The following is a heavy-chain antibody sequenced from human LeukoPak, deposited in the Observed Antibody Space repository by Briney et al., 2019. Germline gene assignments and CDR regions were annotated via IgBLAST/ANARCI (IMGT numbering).Heavy chain of an antibody. CDR2: TSSSGGST. D-gene: IGHD6-13*01. V-gene: IGHV3-23*01. CDR1: GFTFSSYA. J-gene: IGHJ3*02. CDR3: AKGWSKSSLDGFDI. Sequence: GGSLRLSCAASGFTFSSYAMTWVRQAPGKGLEGVSGTSSSGGSTYYTDSVKGRFTISRDNSWNTLSLQMNSLRAEDTATYYCAKGWSKSSLDGFDIWGQGTMVTVSS.